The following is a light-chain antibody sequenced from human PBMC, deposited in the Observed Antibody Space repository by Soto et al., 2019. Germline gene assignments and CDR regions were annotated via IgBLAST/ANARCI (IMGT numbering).Light chain of an antibody. V-gene: IGKV1-12*01. CDR3: QQQSNWPLT. J-gene: IGKJ4*01. Sequence: DVQMTQSPSSVSASVGDSVTITCPASQGIRRWVAWYQQKPGKAPKVLIYAASSLQSGVPSRFSGSGSGTDCTLTLNNLQPEDGATYYGQQQSNWPLTFGGGTKVDI. CDR1: QGIRRW. CDR2: AAS.